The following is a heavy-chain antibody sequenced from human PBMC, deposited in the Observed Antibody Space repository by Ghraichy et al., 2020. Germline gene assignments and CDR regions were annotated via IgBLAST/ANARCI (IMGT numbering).Heavy chain of an antibody. Sequence: SVKVSCKASGGTFSSYTISWVRQAPGQGLEWMGRIIPILGIANYAQKFQGRVTITADKSTSTAYMELSSLRSEDTAVYYCAASERITMIVVSFDLWGQGTLVTVSS. CDR1: GGTFSSYT. V-gene: IGHV1-69*02. CDR3: AASERITMIVVSFDL. D-gene: IGHD3-22*01. CDR2: IIPILGIA. J-gene: IGHJ4*02.